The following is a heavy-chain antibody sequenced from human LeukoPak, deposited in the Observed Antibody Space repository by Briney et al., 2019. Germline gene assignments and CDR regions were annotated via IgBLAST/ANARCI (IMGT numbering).Heavy chain of an antibody. D-gene: IGHD6-19*01. CDR1: GFTFSTND. V-gene: IGHV3-23*01. CDR3: AKGGWLEY. CDR2: ISTLDGST. Sequence: GGSLRLSGAASGFTFSTNDGSWVRQAPGKGRKGVSAISTLDGSTYYADSVKGRFTISRDNSKNTLYLQMNSLRAEDTAIYYCAKGGWLEYWGQGTLVTVSS. J-gene: IGHJ4*02.